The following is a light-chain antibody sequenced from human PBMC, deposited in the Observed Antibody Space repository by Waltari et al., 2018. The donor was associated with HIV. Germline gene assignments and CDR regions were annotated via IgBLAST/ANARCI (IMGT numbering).Light chain of an antibody. CDR2: SNN. CDR1: TSNIGGNT. CDR3: AAWDDSLKGGA. V-gene: IGLV1-44*01. Sequence: QSVLAQPPSASGPPGQRVTISCSGRTSNIGGNTVSWYQQLPGTAPKLLIYSNNARPAGGPDRLSGSTSGTSASLVISGLQSEDEADYYCAAWDDSLKGGAFGTGTKVTVL. J-gene: IGLJ1*01.